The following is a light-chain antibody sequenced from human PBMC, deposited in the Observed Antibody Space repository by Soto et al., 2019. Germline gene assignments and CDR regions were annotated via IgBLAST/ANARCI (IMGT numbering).Light chain of an antibody. CDR1: SSDVGSYNL. Sequence: QSALTQPVSVSGSPGQSITISCTGTSSDVGSYNLVSWYQHHPGKAPKLMIYEVSKRPSGVSNRFSGSKSGNTASLTISGLQAEDEADYYCCSYAGSSTLVFGTGTKLTVL. V-gene: IGLV2-23*02. CDR2: EVS. CDR3: CSYAGSSTLV. J-gene: IGLJ1*01.